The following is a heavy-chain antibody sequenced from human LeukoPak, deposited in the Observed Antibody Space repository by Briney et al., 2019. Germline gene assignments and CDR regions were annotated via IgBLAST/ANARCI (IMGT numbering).Heavy chain of an antibody. D-gene: IGHD3-10*01. J-gene: IGHJ4*02. CDR3: ARDGVFNDY. CDR2: INQEGSEK. Sequence: PGGSLRLSCVASGFTFSSHWMNWVRQAPGKGLEWVANINQEGSEKYYVDSVKGRFAISRDNAKNSLYLQMNSLRGEDTAVYYCARDGVFNDYWGQGTLVTVSS. CDR1: GFTFSSHW. V-gene: IGHV3-7*01.